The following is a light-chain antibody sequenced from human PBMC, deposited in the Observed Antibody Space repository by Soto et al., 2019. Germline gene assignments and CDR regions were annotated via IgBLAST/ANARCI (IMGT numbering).Light chain of an antibody. CDR1: ESISLW. V-gene: IGKV1-5*03. CDR3: QHYNSFPYT. J-gene: IGKJ2*01. CDR2: KAS. Sequence: DIQMTQSPSTLSASVGDRVTITCRASESISLWLAWFQQKPGKAPKLLIYKASTLASGVPSRFSGSGSGTEFTLTIRSLQPDDFAIYYCQHYNSFPYTFGQGTKEDI.